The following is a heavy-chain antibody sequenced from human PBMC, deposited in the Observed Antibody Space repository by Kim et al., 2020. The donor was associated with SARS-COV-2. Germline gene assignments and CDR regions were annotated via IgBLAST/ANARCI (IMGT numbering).Heavy chain of an antibody. CDR3: ARQWFGELGGGDAFDI. J-gene: IGHJ3*02. Sequence: GESLKISCKGSGYSFTSYWIGWVRQMPGKGLEWMGIIYPGDSDTRYSPSFQGQVTISADKSISTAYLQWSSLKASDTAMYYCARQWFGELGGGDAFDIWGQGTMVTVSS. D-gene: IGHD3-10*01. CDR1: GYSFTSYW. CDR2: IYPGDSDT. V-gene: IGHV5-51*01.